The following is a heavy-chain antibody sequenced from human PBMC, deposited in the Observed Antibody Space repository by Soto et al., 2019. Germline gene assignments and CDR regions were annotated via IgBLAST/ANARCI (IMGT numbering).Heavy chain of an antibody. D-gene: IGHD3-10*01. Sequence: PGGSLRLSCAASGFTFDDYAMHWVRQAPGKGLEWVSRISWNSGTTVYADSVKGRFTISRDNAKNSLYLQMNSLRPEDTALYYCAKDTNSGGPAQIDYWGQGTLVTAPQ. CDR1: GFTFDDYA. J-gene: IGHJ4*02. CDR3: AKDTNSGGPAQIDY. CDR2: ISWNSGTT. V-gene: IGHV3-9*01.